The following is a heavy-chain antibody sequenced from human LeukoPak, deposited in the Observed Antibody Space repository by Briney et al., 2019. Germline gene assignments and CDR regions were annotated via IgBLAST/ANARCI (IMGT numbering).Heavy chain of an antibody. V-gene: IGHV3-9*01. J-gene: IGHJ6*02. CDR2: ISWNSGSI. Sequence: GRSLRLSCAASEFTFDDYAMHWVRQAPGKGLEWVSGISWNSGSIGYADSVKGRFTISRDNAKNSLYLQMNSLRAEDTALYYCAKDIGCSGGSCYGPYYYYGMDVWGQGTTVTVSS. D-gene: IGHD2-15*01. CDR3: AKDIGCSGGSCYGPYYYYGMDV. CDR1: EFTFDDYA.